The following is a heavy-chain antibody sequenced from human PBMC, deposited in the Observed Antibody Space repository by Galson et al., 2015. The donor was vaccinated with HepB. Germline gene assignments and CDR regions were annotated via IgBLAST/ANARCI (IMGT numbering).Heavy chain of an antibody. Sequence: SVKVSCKASGYTFTSYGISWVRQAPGQGLEWMGWISAYNGNTNYAQKLQGRVTMTTDTSTSTAYMELRSLRSDDTAVYYCAGGDHYDFWSGPTMHMDVWGQGTTVTVSS. V-gene: IGHV1-18*04. CDR1: GYTFTSYG. CDR3: AGGDHYDFWSGPTMHMDV. D-gene: IGHD3-3*01. CDR2: ISAYNGNT. J-gene: IGHJ6*02.